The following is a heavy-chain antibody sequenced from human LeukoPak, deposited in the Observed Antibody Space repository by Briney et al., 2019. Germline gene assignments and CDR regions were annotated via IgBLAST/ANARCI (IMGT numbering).Heavy chain of an antibody. J-gene: IGHJ4*02. Sequence: SETLSLTCAVYGGSFSGSNWSWIRQPPGKGLEWIGETYNSGSTIYNPSLKSRVTISVDTSKNQFSLNLISVTAADTAVYYCARAYDYWGQGTLVTVSS. CDR2: TYNSGST. V-gene: IGHV4-34*01. CDR1: GGSFSGSN. CDR3: ARAYDY.